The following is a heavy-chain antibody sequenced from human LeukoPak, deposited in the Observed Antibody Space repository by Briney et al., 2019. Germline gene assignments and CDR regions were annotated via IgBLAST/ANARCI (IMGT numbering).Heavy chain of an antibody. CDR2: IYYSGST. J-gene: IGHJ5*02. V-gene: IGHV4-39*01. Sequence: SETLSLTCTVSSGSISGSSYFWGWIRQPPGKGLEWIGSIYYSGSTYYNPSLKSRVTISVDTSKNQFSLKLGSVTAADTAVYYCARGRGITIFGVVIHYNWFDPWGQGTLVTVSS. D-gene: IGHD3-3*01. CDR1: SGSISGSSYF. CDR3: ARGRGITIFGVVIHYNWFDP.